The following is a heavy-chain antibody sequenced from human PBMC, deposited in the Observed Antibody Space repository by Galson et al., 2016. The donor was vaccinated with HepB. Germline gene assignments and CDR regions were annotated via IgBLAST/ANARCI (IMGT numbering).Heavy chain of an antibody. V-gene: IGHV3-30*03. J-gene: IGHJ6*02. CDR3: APSGGTIFGILYGLDV. Sequence: SLRLSCAASGFTFSSYGMHWVRQAPGKGLEWVAVVSYDGGNKYYADSMRGRFTISRDNSKNTLYLQMNSLRAEDTAVYYCAPSGGTIFGILYGLDVWGQGTTVTVYS. CDR2: VSYDGGNK. CDR1: GFTFSSYG. D-gene: IGHD3-3*01.